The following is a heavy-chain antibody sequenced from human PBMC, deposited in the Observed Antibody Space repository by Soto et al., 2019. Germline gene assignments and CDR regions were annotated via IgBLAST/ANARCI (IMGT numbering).Heavy chain of an antibody. CDR2: ISGSGGST. Sequence: EVQLLESGGGLVQPGGSLRLSCAASGFTFSSYAMSWVRQAPGKGLEWVSAISGSGGSTYYADSVKGRFTISRDNSKNTLYLQMDSLRAEDTAVYYCAKDLKAPTYYFDYWGQGTLVTVSS. J-gene: IGHJ4*02. CDR1: GFTFSSYA. V-gene: IGHV3-23*01. CDR3: AKDLKAPTYYFDY.